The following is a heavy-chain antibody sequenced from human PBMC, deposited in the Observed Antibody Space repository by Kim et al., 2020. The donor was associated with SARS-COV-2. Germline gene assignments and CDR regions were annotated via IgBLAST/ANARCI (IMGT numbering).Heavy chain of an antibody. V-gene: IGHV3-23*01. CDR3: AKGTSGWSDDAFDI. Sequence: GGSLRLSCAASGFTFSTFAMSWVRQGPGKGLEWVSTISGRDVTTYYADSVKGRLTISRDNSKNTLYLQMNSLRAEDTAIYYCAKGTSGWSDDAFDIWGQGTMVTVSS. J-gene: IGHJ3*02. CDR1: GFTFSTFA. D-gene: IGHD6-19*01. CDR2: ISGRDVTT.